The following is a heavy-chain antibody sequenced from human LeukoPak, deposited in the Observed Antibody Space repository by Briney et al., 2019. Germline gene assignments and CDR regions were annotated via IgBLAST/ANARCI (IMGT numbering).Heavy chain of an antibody. CDR3: ARQIAAAGTVNWFDP. D-gene: IGHD6-13*01. V-gene: IGHV5-51*01. J-gene: IGHJ5*02. CDR2: IYPGDSDT. Sequence: GESLKISGKGSGYSFTSYWIGWVRQMPGKGLEWMGIIYPGDSDTRYSPSFQGQVTISADKSISTAYLQWSSLKASDTAMYYCARQIAAAGTVNWFDPWGQGTLVTVSS. CDR1: GYSFTSYW.